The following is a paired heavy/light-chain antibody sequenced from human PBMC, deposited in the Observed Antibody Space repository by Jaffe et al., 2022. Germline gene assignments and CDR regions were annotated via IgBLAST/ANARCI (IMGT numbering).Heavy chain of an antibody. CDR1: GASITSGDYY. V-gene: IGHV4-61*02. CDR3: ARDIISSWSLALVDP. CDR2: ISTTGKT. J-gene: IGHJ5*02. D-gene: IGHD6-13*01. Sequence: QVQLQESGPGLVKPSQTLSLTCSVSGASITSGDYYWSWIRQPAGKGLEWVGRISTTGKTNYNPALKSRVLISTHTSKNQFSLILNSVTAADTAVYYCARDIISSWSLALVDPWGQGTLVTVSS.
Light chain of an antibody. V-gene: IGLV9-49*03. J-gene: IGLJ3*02. Sequence: QPVLTQPPSASASLGASVTLTCTLNNGYSNYIVDWYQKRPGKGPRFVMRVGTGGVVGAKGDGIPDRFAVLGSGLNRDLIIKNLQGEDESEYYCGADHGSGSDFVRVFGGGTKLTVL. CDR1: NGYSNYI. CDR3: GADHGSGSDFVRV. CDR2: VGTGGVVG.